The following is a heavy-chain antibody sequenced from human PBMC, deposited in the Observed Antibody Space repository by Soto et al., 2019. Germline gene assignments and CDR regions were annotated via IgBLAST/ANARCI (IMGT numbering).Heavy chain of an antibody. J-gene: IGHJ4*02. D-gene: IGHD4-17*01. Sequence: QVQLQESGPGLVKPSQTLSLTCAVSSGSLNSGGYYWSWIRQRPGKGLEWLGYMYYSGSPYYNPSLRSRLTMSVDTSKNHFSLKLSSVTAADTAVYYCARGNYGDPYYFDYWGQGILVTVSS. CDR2: MYYSGSP. CDR1: SGSLNSGGYY. V-gene: IGHV4-31*11. CDR3: ARGNYGDPYYFDY.